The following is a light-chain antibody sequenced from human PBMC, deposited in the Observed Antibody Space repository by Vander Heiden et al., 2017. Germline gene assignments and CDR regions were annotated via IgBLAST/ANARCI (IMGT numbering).Light chain of an antibody. V-gene: IGKV3-20*01. Sequence: VLTQSPVTLSLSPGESGSPTCRASQPVNGDFLAWYQHRPGQAPRLVIYATSSWAPGAHDKFTGRGSGTDFTLTIGRLEPEDFGMYYCQYYDDSRTFGQGTRVE. J-gene: IGKJ1*01. CDR3: QYYDDSRT. CDR2: ATS. CDR1: QPVNGDF.